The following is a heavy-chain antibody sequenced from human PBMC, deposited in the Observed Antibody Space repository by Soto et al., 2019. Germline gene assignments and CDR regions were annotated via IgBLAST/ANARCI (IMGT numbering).Heavy chain of an antibody. V-gene: IGHV3-33*01. CDR2: IWYDGSNK. D-gene: IGHD2-2*01. CDR3: AGEGLIVVVPAANPEYFDY. Sequence: GGSLRLSCAASGFTFSSYGMHWVRQAPGKELEWVAVIWYDGSNKYYADSVKGVFTISSDNSKKKLFLQMNSLRAEDTAVYYCAGEGLIVVVPAANPEYFDYWGQGTLVTVSS. CDR1: GFTFSSYG. J-gene: IGHJ4*02.